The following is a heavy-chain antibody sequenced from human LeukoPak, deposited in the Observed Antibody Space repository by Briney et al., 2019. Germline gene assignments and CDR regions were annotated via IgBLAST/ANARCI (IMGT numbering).Heavy chain of an antibody. Sequence: PGGSLRLSCAASGFTFSNYGMHWVRQAPGKGLEWVSAISGSGGSTYYADSVKGRFTISRDNSKNTLYLQMNSLRAEDTAVYYCAKDRSGYDSYYYYMDVWGRGTTVTVSS. CDR1: GFTFSNYG. CDR2: ISGSGGST. CDR3: AKDRSGYDSYYYYMDV. J-gene: IGHJ6*03. V-gene: IGHV3-23*01. D-gene: IGHD5-12*01.